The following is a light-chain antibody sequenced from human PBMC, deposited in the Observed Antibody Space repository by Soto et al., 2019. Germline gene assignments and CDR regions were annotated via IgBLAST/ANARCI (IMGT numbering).Light chain of an antibody. CDR3: QQYGSSPFT. CDR1: QSLSSNY. CDR2: GSS. J-gene: IGKJ3*01. Sequence: EIVLTQSPGTLSLSPGERATLSCWASQSLSSNYLAWYQQKPGQAPRLLISGSSIRATGIPARFSGSGSGTNFTLTISSLEPEDLAVFYCQQYGSSPFTFGPGTKVDIK. V-gene: IGKV3-20*01.